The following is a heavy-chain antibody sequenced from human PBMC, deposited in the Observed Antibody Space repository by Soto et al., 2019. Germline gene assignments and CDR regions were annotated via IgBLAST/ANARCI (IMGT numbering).Heavy chain of an antibody. Sequence: QVQLVQSGAEVKEPGSSAKVSCEASGGSFETFIMNWVRQTPGRGLEWMGGVVPILGTPTYAEWFNGKVKISATRSVGTTQMEVTLIRFEDSGILYCARTGIYGSSRSGMGVWGQGTTVIVTS. CDR1: GGSFETFI. CDR2: VVPILGTP. V-gene: IGHV1-69*01. CDR3: ARTGIYGSSRSGMGV. J-gene: IGHJ6*02. D-gene: IGHD3-10*01.